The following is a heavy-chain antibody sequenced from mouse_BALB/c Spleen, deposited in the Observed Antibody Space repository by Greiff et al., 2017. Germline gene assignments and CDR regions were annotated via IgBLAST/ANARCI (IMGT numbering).Heavy chain of an antibody. D-gene: IGHD1-1*01. CDR3: AHYYGSSYNYYAMDY. V-gene: IGHV1S81*02. Sequence: VQLQQPGAELVKPGASVKLSCKASGYTFTSYWMHWVKQRPGQGLEWIGEINPSNGRTNYNEKFKSKATLTVDKSSSTAYMQLSSLTSEDSAVYYCAHYYGSSYNYYAMDYWGQGTSVTVSS. J-gene: IGHJ4*01. CDR1: GYTFTSYW. CDR2: INPSNGRT.